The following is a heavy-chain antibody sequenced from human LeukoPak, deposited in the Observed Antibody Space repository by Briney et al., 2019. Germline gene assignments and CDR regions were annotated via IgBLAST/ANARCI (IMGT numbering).Heavy chain of an antibody. D-gene: IGHD6-13*01. CDR3: ARGCIAAAGTGPDYFDY. CDR2: NNHSGST. V-gene: IGHV4-34*01. CDR1: GGSFSGYY. J-gene: IGHJ4*02. Sequence: SETLSLTCAVYGGSFSGYYWSWIRQPPGKGLEWIGENNHSGSTNYNPSLKSRVTISVDTSKNQFSLKLSSVTAADTAVYYCARGCIAAAGTGPDYFDYWGQGTLVTVSS.